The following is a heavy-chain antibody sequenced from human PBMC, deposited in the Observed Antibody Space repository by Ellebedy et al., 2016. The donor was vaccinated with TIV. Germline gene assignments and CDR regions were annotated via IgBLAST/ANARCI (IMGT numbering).Heavy chain of an antibody. Sequence: GGSLRLXXAASGFSFSNYWIHWVRQPPGKGLVWVPIINTDGTAKRYADSVKGRFTISRDNAKNTLYLQMNRLRADDTAVYYCARDRSMTPDSWGQGTLVTVSS. D-gene: IGHD2/OR15-2a*01. CDR1: GFSFSNYW. CDR3: ARDRSMTPDS. CDR2: INTDGTAK. J-gene: IGHJ4*02. V-gene: IGHV3-74*01.